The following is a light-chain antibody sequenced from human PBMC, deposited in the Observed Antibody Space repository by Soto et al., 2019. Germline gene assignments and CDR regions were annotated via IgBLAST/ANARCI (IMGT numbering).Light chain of an antibody. CDR3: QQYYSTPMYT. J-gene: IGKJ2*01. Sequence: DIVVTQSPDSLAVSLGERATINCKSSQSVLYSSNNKNYLAWYQQKPGQPPKLLIYWASTRESGVPDRFSGSGSGTDFTLTISSLQAEDVAFYYCQQYYSTPMYTFGQGTKLEIK. CDR1: QSVLYSSNNKNY. CDR2: WAS. V-gene: IGKV4-1*01.